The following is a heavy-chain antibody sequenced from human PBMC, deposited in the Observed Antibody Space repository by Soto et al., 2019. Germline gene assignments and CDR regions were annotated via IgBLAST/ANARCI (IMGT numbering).Heavy chain of an antibody. CDR3: TSSNYYDSRGYYSPYYFDS. D-gene: IGHD3-22*01. J-gene: IGHJ4*02. V-gene: IGHV4-34*01. Sequence: PSETLSLTCAVYGGSFSGYYWSWIRQPPGKGLEWIGEINHSGSTNYNPSLKSRVTISIDTSKSQFSLKLSSVTAEDTAVYYCTSSNYYDSRGYYSPYYFDSWGQGTQVTVSS. CDR1: GGSFSGYY. CDR2: INHSGST.